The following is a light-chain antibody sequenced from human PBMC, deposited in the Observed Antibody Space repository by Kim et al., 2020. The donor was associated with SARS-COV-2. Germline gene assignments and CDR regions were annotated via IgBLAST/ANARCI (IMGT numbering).Light chain of an antibody. CDR3: QQYGSSPRT. J-gene: IGKJ1*01. V-gene: IGKV3-20*01. CDR2: GAS. Sequence: SRGERAPLSCRASQSVSSSYLACDQQKPGQAPRLLIYGASSRATGIPDRFSGSGSGTDFTLTISRLEPEDFAVYYCQQYGSSPRTFGQGTKVDIK. CDR1: QSVSSSY.